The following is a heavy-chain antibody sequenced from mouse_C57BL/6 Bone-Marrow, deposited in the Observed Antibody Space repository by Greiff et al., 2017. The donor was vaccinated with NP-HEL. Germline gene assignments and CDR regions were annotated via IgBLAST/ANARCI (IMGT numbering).Heavy chain of an antibody. V-gene: IGHV2-2*01. CDR1: GFSLTSYG. CDR2: IWSGGST. J-gene: IGHJ2*01. Sequence: VQGVESGPGLVQPSQSLSITCTVSGFSLTSYGVHWVRQSPGKGLEWLGVIWSGGSTDYNAAFISRLSISKDNSKSQVFFKMNSLQADDTAIYYCASLLYYGSSLFDYWGQGTTLTVSS. D-gene: IGHD1-1*01. CDR3: ASLLYYGSSLFDY.